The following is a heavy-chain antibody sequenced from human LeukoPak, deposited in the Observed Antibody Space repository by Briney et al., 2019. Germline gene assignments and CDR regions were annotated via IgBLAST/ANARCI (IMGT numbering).Heavy chain of an antibody. CDR3: AKGRSCGGNCYAFFDY. Sequence: PGGSLRLSCAASGFTFSSYAMSWVRQAPGKGLEWVSAISGSGGSTYYADSVKGRFTISRDNSKNTLYLQMNSLRAEDTAVYYCAKGRSCGGNCYAFFDYWGQGTLVTVSA. J-gene: IGHJ4*02. V-gene: IGHV3-23*01. D-gene: IGHD2-21*01. CDR1: GFTFSSYA. CDR2: ISGSGGST.